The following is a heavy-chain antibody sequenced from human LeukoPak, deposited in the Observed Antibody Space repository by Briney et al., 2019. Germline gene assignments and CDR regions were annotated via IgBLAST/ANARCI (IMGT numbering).Heavy chain of an antibody. J-gene: IGHJ4*02. Sequence: PSETLSLTCTVSSYSISSGYLWGWIRQPPGKGLEWIGYIYYSGSTNYNPSLKSRVTISVDTSKNQFSLKLSSVTAADTAVYYCARLSTVTTSFDYWGQGTLVTVSS. D-gene: IGHD4-17*01. CDR3: ARLSTVTTSFDY. CDR1: SYSISSGYL. V-gene: IGHV4-61*05. CDR2: IYYSGST.